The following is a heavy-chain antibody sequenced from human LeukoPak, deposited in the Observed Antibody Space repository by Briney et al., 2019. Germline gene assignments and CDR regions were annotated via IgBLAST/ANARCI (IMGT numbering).Heavy chain of an antibody. CDR2: ISSSSSYT. J-gene: IGHJ6*02. Sequence: PGGSLRLSCAASGFTFTTYRMEWVRQAPGKGLEWVSSISSSSSYTYYADSVKGRFTISRDNAKNSLYLQMNSLRAEDTAVYYCARHYGHSYSRGAYYYGMDVWGQGTTVTVSS. D-gene: IGHD3-16*01. V-gene: IGHV3-21*01. CDR3: ARHYGHSYSRGAYYYGMDV. CDR1: GFTFTTYR.